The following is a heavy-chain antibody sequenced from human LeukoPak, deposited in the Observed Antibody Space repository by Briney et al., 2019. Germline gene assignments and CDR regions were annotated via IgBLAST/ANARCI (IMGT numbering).Heavy chain of an antibody. CDR3: ARKAYYYDSSGYSMFDY. CDR2: TYYRSKWYN. CDR1: GDSVSSNSAA. V-gene: IGHV6-1*01. D-gene: IGHD3-22*01. J-gene: IGHJ4*02. Sequence: SQTLSLTCAISGDSVSSNSAAWNWIRQSPSRGLEWLGRTYYRSKWYNDHAVSVKSRITINPDTTKNQFSLQLNSVAPEDTAVYYCARKAYYYDSSGYSMFDYWGQGTLVTVSS.